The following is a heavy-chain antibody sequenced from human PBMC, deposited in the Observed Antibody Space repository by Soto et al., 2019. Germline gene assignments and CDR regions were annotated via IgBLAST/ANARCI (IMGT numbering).Heavy chain of an antibody. CDR2: IIPIFGTA. V-gene: IGHV1-69*13. J-gene: IGHJ4*02. CDR1: GGTFSSYA. D-gene: IGHD3-22*01. CDR3: ARTRYYYDSSGYYYFDY. Sequence: GASVKVSCKASGGTFSSYAISWVRQAPGLGLEWMGGIIPIFGTANYAQKFQGRVTITADESTSTAYMELSSLRSEDTAVYYCARTRYYYDSSGYYYFDYWGQGTLVTVSS.